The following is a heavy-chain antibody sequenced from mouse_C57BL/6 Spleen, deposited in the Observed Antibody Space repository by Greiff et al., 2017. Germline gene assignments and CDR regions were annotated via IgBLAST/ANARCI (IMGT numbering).Heavy chain of an antibody. CDR1: GFSLSTFGMG. V-gene: IGHV8-8*01. CDR3: ARRYDYDGVPNWYFDV. Sequence: QVTLKVSGPGILQPSQTLSLTCSFSGFSLSTFGMGVGWIRQPSGKGLEWLAHIWWDDDKYYNPALKSRLTISKDTSKNQVFLKIANVDTADTATYYCARRYDYDGVPNWYFDVWGTGTTVTVSS. J-gene: IGHJ1*03. D-gene: IGHD2-4*01. CDR2: IWWDDDK.